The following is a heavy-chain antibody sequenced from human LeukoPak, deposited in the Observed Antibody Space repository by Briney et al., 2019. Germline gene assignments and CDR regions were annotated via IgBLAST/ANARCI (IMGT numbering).Heavy chain of an antibody. CDR2: IKQDGSEK. D-gene: IGHD1-1*01. CDR3: ARDTTVPQAYYYMDV. V-gene: IGHV3-7*01. CDR1: GFTFISYW. J-gene: IGHJ6*03. Sequence: GGSLRLSCAASGFTFISYWMSWVRQAPGKGLEWVANIKQDGSEKYYVDSVKGRFTISRDNAKNSLYLQMNSLRAEDTAVYYCARDTTVPQAYYYMDVWGKGTTVTVSS.